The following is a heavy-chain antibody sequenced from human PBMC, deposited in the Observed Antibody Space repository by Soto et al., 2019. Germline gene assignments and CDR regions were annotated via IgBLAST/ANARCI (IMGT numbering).Heavy chain of an antibody. CDR2: IYSGGST. J-gene: IGHJ4*02. Sequence: EVQLVESGGGLVQPGGSLRLSCAASGFTVSSHYMSWVRQAPGKGLEWVSVIYSGGSTYYADSVKGRFTISRDNSKNTLYLQMTSLRAEDTAVYYCTINLNTGTEYWGQGTLVTVSS. CDR3: TINLNTGTEY. D-gene: IGHD1-1*01. V-gene: IGHV3-66*01. CDR1: GFTVSSHY.